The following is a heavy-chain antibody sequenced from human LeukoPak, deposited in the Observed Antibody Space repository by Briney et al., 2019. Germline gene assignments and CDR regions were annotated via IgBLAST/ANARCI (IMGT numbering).Heavy chain of an antibody. Sequence: GGSLRLSCAASGFTFSSYAMHWVRQAPGKGLEWVAVISYDGSNKYYADSVKGRFTISRDNSKNTLYLQMNSLRAEDTAVYYCARGGAARPDYWGQGTLVTVSS. CDR1: GFTFSSYA. J-gene: IGHJ4*02. V-gene: IGHV3-30*04. CDR3: ARGGAARPDY. CDR2: ISYDGSNK. D-gene: IGHD6-6*01.